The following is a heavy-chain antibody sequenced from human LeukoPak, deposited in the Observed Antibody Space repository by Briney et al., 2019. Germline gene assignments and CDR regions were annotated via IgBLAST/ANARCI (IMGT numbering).Heavy chain of an antibody. V-gene: IGHV1-46*01. Sequence: ASVKVSCKASGYTFTSYYMHWVRQAPGQGLEWMGIINPSGGSTSYAQKCQGRVTMTRDMSTSTVYMELSSLRSEDTAVYYCARDPERVATILPYFDYWGQGTLVTVSS. CDR3: ARDPERVATILPYFDY. CDR2: INPSGGST. J-gene: IGHJ4*02. D-gene: IGHD5-12*01. CDR1: GYTFTSYY.